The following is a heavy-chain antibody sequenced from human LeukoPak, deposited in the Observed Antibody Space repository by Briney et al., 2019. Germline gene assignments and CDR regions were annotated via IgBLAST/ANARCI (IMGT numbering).Heavy chain of an antibody. D-gene: IGHD6-19*01. CDR1: GGSISSGGYY. V-gene: IGHV4-31*03. CDR3: ARGQWLPQDAFDI. Sequence: RASETLSLTCTVSGGSISSGGYYWSWIRQHPGKGLEWIGYIYYSGSTYYNPSLKSRVTISVDTSKNQFSLKLNSVTAADTAVYYCARGQWLPQDAFDIWGQGTMVTVSS. CDR2: IYYSGST. J-gene: IGHJ3*02.